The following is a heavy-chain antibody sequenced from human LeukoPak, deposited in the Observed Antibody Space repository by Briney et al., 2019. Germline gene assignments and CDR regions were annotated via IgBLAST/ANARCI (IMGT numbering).Heavy chain of an antibody. J-gene: IGHJ4*02. V-gene: IGHV1-2*04. CDR1: GYTFTGYY. CDR3: ARGGVSRGDGYNFDY. CDR2: INPNSGGT. D-gene: IGHD5-24*01. Sequence: ASVKVSCKASGYTFTGYYMHWVRQAPGQGLEWMGWINPNSGGTNYAQKFQGWVTMTRDTSISTAYMELSRLRSDDTAVYYCARGGVSRGDGYNFDYWGQGTLVTVSS.